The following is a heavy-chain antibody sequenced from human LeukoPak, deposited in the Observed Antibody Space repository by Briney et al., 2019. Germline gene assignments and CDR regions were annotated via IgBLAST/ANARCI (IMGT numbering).Heavy chain of an antibody. V-gene: IGHV4-34*01. CDR2: INHSGST. Sequence: GSLRLSCAASGFTFSDYYMSWIRQPPGKGLEWIGEINHSGSTNYNPSLKSRVTISVDTSKNQFSLKLSSVTAADTAVYYCVRSSKYGSGIIWGQGTLVTVSS. J-gene: IGHJ4*02. CDR1: GFTFSDYY. D-gene: IGHD3-10*01. CDR3: VRSSKYGSGII.